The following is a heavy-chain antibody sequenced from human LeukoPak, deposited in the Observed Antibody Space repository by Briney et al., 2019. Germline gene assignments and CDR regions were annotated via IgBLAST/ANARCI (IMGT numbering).Heavy chain of an antibody. CDR2: INWDGGST. Sequence: GGSLRLSCAASGFTFDEYGMSWVRQAPGKGLERVSSINWDGGSTAYADSVQGRFTISRDNAKNSLHLQIKSLRAEDTALYYCARDSFSGSSLDYWGRGTLVTVSS. V-gene: IGHV3-20*04. J-gene: IGHJ4*02. CDR3: ARDSFSGSSLDY. CDR1: GFTFDEYG. D-gene: IGHD1-26*01.